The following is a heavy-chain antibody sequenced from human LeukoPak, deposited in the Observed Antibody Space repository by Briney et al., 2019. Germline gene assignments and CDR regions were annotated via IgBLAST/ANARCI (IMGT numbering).Heavy chain of an antibody. Sequence: ASVKVSCKVSGYTLTELSMHWVRQAPGKGLEWMGGFDPEDGETIYAQKLQGRVTMTTDTSTSTAYMELRSLRSDDTAVYYCARYMVRGAGSAFDIWGQGTMVTVSS. CDR1: GYTLTELS. V-gene: IGHV1-24*01. J-gene: IGHJ3*02. CDR3: ARYMVRGAGSAFDI. CDR2: FDPEDGET. D-gene: IGHD3-10*01.